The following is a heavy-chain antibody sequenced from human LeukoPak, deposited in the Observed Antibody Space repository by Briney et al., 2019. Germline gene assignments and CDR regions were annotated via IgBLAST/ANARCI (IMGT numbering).Heavy chain of an antibody. J-gene: IGHJ4*02. Sequence: GGSLRLSCTASGFTFGDYAMSWVRQAPGKGLEWVGFIRSKAYGGTTEYAASVKGRFTISRDDSKSIAYLQMNSLKTEDTAVYYCTRGAPYYDFWSGYRLGSDYWGQGTLVTVSS. CDR1: GFTFGDYA. D-gene: IGHD3-3*01. V-gene: IGHV3-49*04. CDR2: IRSKAYGGTT. CDR3: TRGAPYYDFWSGYRLGSDY.